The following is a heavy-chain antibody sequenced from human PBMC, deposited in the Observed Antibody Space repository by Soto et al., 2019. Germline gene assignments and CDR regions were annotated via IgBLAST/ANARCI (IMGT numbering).Heavy chain of an antibody. Sequence: SETLSLGCTVSGASISGFYWSWIRKSAGKGLEWIGRIYATGTTDYNPSLKSRVMMSVDTSKKQFSLKLRSVTAADTAVYYCVRDGTKTLRDWFDPWGQGIPVTVSS. CDR3: VRDGTKTLRDWFDP. CDR2: IYATGTT. CDR1: GASISGFY. D-gene: IGHD1-1*01. J-gene: IGHJ5*02. V-gene: IGHV4-4*07.